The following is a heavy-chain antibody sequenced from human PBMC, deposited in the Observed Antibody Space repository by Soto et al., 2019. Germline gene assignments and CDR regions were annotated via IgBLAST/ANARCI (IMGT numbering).Heavy chain of an antibody. V-gene: IGHV4-39*01. CDR1: GGSISSTDYY. CDR3: AKLRGGQQLVSYFDY. CDR2: INYSGSA. Sequence: PSETLSLTCTVSGGSISSTDYYWGWIRQPPGKGLEWIVSINYSGSAYSNPSLKSRITISVDTSKNQFSLNLSSVTAADTAVYYCAKLRGGQQLVSYFDYWGQGIQVTVSS. J-gene: IGHJ4*02. D-gene: IGHD6-13*01.